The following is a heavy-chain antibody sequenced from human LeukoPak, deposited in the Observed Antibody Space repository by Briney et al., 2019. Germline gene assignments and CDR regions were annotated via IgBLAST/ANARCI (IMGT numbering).Heavy chain of an antibody. V-gene: IGHV3-30*18. CDR1: GFTFSSYG. Sequence: GGSLKLSCAASGFTFSSYGMHWVRQAPGKGLEGVAVISYDGSNKYYADSVKGRFTISRDNSKNTLYLQMNSLRAEDTAVYYCAKSPFRYHSHHNWFDPWGQATLVTVSS. D-gene: IGHD3-9*01. CDR2: ISYDGSNK. J-gene: IGHJ5*02. CDR3: AKSPFRYHSHHNWFDP.